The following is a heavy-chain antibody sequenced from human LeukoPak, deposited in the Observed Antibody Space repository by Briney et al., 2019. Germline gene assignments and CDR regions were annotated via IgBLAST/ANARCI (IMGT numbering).Heavy chain of an antibody. CDR2: IYYSGST. D-gene: IGHD1-1*01. V-gene: IGHV4-39*07. CDR1: GGSISSSSYY. J-gene: IGHJ5*02. Sequence: SETLSLTCTVSGGSISSSSYYWGWIRQPPGKGLEWIGSIYYSGSTYYNPSLKSRVTISVDTSKNQFSLKLSSVTAADTAVYYCAGGPLEPNWFDPWGQGTLVTVSS. CDR3: AGGPLEPNWFDP.